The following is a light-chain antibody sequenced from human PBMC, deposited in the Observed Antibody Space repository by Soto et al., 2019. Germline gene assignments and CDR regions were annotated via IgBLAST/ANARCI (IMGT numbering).Light chain of an antibody. V-gene: IGKV4-1*01. CDR1: QSVLYSSDNKNY. J-gene: IGKJ1*01. CDR3: QQYNNWRTWT. CDR2: WAP. Sequence: DIVMTQSPDSLAVSLGERATINCKSSQSVLYSSDNKNYLAWYQQKPGQSPNLLIYWAPTRESGVPDRFSGSGSGTDFTLTISSLQAEDVAVYYCQQYNNWRTWTFGQGTKVDIK.